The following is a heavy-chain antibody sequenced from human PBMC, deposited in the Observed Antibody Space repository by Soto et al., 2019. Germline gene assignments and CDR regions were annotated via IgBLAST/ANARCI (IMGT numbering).Heavy chain of an antibody. V-gene: IGHV3-48*02. CDR1: GFTFSSYS. Sequence: GESLKISCAASGFTFSSYSMNWVRQAPGKGLEWVSYISSSSSTIYYADSVKGRFTISRDNAKNSLYLQMNSLRDEDTAVYYCARVPKPGRITIKSSGYWGQGTLVTVSS. CDR2: ISSSSSTI. J-gene: IGHJ4*02. CDR3: ARVPKPGRITIKSSGY. D-gene: IGHD3-10*01.